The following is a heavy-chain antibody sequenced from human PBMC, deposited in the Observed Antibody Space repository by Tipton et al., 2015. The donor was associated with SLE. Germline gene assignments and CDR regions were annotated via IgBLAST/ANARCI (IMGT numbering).Heavy chain of an antibody. CDR3: AKAPFEKGPYYYYYYMDV. CDR2: ISSSGASV. Sequence: SLRLSCTASGLTFSEYYMNWIRQAPGKGLEWVSYISSSGASVHYADSVRGRFTISRDNAKNSLYLQMNSLRPEDTALYYCAKAPFEKGPYYYYYYMDVWGRGTTVTVSS. J-gene: IGHJ6*03. V-gene: IGHV3-11*01. D-gene: IGHD3-9*01. CDR1: GLTFSEYY.